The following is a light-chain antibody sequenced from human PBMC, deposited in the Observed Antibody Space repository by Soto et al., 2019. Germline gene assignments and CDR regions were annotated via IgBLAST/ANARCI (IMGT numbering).Light chain of an antibody. Sequence: DIVMTQSPDSLAVSLGERATINCESSQSVLYSPNNKNYLAWYQQKPGQPPKALIYWASTRESGVPDRFSGSGSGTDFTLTISSLQAEDVAVYYCQQYYTTPWTFGQGTKVDIK. CDR3: QQYYTTPWT. J-gene: IGKJ1*01. V-gene: IGKV4-1*01. CDR1: QSVLYSPNNKNY. CDR2: WAS.